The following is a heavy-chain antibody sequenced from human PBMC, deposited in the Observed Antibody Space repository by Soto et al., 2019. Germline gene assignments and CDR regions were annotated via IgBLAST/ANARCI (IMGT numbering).Heavy chain of an antibody. CDR3: ARGRPRIVVVPAAGSNWFDS. J-gene: IGHJ5*01. V-gene: IGHV1-2*02. Sequence: ASVKVSCKASGYTFTGYYMHWVRQAPGQGLEWMGWINPNSGGTNYAQKFQGRVTMTRDTSISTAYMELSRLRSDDTAVYYCARGRPRIVVVPAAGSNWFDSWGQGTLVTVSS. CDR2: INPNSGGT. D-gene: IGHD2-2*01. CDR1: GYTFTGYY.